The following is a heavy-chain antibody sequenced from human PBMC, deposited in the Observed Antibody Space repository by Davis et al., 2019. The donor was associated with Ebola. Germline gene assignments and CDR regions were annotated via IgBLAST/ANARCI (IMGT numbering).Heavy chain of an antibody. CDR2: ISGSGGST. CDR1: GFTFSSYA. V-gene: IGHV3-23*01. CDR3: TTPGDSSGDY. J-gene: IGHJ4*02. D-gene: IGHD3-22*01. Sequence: GSLRLSCAASGFTFSSYAMSWVRQAPGKGLEWVSAISGSGGSTYYADSVKGRFTISRDNAKNSLYLQMNSLRDEDTAVYYCTTPGDSSGDYWGQGTLVTVSS.